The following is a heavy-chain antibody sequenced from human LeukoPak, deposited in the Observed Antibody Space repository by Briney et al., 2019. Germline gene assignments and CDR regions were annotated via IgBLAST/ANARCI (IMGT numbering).Heavy chain of an antibody. Sequence: SETLSLTCTVSGGSISSYYWSWIRQPPGKGLEWIGYIYYSGSTNYNPSLKSRVSISLDTSKIQFSLKLSSVTAADTAVYYCARGGYDFWSGSKNWFDPWGQGTLVTVSS. V-gene: IGHV4-59*01. CDR3: ARGGYDFWSGSKNWFDP. CDR1: GGSISSYY. J-gene: IGHJ5*02. CDR2: IYYSGST. D-gene: IGHD3-3*01.